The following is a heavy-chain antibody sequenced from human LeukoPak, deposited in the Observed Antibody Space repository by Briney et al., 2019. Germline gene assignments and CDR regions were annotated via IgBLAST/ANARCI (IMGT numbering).Heavy chain of an antibody. CDR2: IYPGESDT. CDR3: ARAKAYSSSRYYFDY. Sequence: GESLKISCKDSGHSFTSYWIGWVRQMPGKGLEWMGSIYPGESDTRYSPCFQGQVTISAAKSISTAYLQWSSLKASDTAMYYCARAKAYSSSRYYFDYWGQGTLVTVSS. V-gene: IGHV5-51*01. J-gene: IGHJ4*02. D-gene: IGHD6-13*01. CDR1: GHSFTSYW.